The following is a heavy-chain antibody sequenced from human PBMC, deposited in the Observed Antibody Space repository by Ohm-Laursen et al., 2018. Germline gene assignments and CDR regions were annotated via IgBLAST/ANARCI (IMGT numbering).Heavy chain of an antibody. Sequence: TLSLTCHVSGISISSGDDYWTWTRQHPGKGLEWIGHIYYSGRVYDNPSLKGRVTMSVDTSKNQFSLNLSSVTAADTAVYYCARGPIFGIVNNWFDPWGQGTLVTVSS. D-gene: IGHD3-3*01. CDR1: GISISSGDDY. V-gene: IGHV4-31*03. J-gene: IGHJ5*02. CDR2: IYYSGRV. CDR3: ARGPIFGIVNNWFDP.